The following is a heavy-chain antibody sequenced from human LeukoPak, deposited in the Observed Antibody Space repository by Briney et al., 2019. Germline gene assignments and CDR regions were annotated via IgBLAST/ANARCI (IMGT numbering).Heavy chain of an antibody. D-gene: IGHD3/OR15-3a*01. Sequence: GGSLRLSCAASGFTFSNYAMHWVRQAPGKGLEWVAVISYDGSNKYYADSVKGRFTISRDNAKNSLYLQMNSLRAEDTALYYCAAGGGLTNAFDIWGQGTMVTVSS. CDR3: AAGGGLTNAFDI. V-gene: IGHV3-30*04. CDR2: ISYDGSNK. J-gene: IGHJ3*02. CDR1: GFTFSNYA.